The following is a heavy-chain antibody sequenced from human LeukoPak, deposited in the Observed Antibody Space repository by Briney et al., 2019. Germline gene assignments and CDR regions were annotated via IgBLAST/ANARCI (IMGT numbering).Heavy chain of an antibody. CDR3: AKTNGYFDQ. CDR2: ISGGGGST. V-gene: IGHV3-23*01. D-gene: IGHD2-8*01. CDR1: GFTFSSYA. Sequence: GGSLRLSCAASGFTFSSYAMSWVRQAPGKGLEWVSAISGGGGSTYYSDSVKGRFTISRDNSKNTLFLQMNSLRVEDAAMYYCAKTNGYFDQWGQGTLVAVSS. J-gene: IGHJ4*02.